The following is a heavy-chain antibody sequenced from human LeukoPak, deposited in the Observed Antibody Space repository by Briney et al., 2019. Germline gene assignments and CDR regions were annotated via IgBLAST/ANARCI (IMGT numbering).Heavy chain of an antibody. CDR3: ARVRIIVRYFDWSLDY. J-gene: IGHJ4*02. CDR1: GYTFTGYY. Sequence: ASVKVSCKASGYTFTGYYMHWVRQAPGQGLEWMGWINPNSGGTNYAQKFQGRVTMTRDTSISTAYMELSRLRPDDTAVYYCARVRIIVRYFDWSLDYWGQGTLVTVSS. CDR2: INPNSGGT. D-gene: IGHD3-9*01. V-gene: IGHV1-2*02.